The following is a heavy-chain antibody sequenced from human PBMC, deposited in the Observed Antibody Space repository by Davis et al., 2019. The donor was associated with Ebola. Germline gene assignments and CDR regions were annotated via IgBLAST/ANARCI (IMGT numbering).Heavy chain of an antibody. CDR2: ISSSSSYI. CDR3: ARERAAAYFDY. V-gene: IGHV3-21*01. Sequence: GESLKISCAASGFTFSSYSMNWVRQAPGKGLEWVSSISSSSSYIYYADSVKGRFTISRDNAQNSLYLQMNSLRAEDTAVYYCARERAAAYFDYWGQGTLVTVSS. D-gene: IGHD6-13*01. CDR1: GFTFSSYS. J-gene: IGHJ4*02.